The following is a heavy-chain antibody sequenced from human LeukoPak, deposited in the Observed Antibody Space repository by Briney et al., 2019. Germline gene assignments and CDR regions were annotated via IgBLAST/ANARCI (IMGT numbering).Heavy chain of an antibody. CDR1: GGSISSHY. CDR2: IYYSGST. D-gene: IGHD3-9*01. V-gene: IGHV4-59*11. Sequence: SETLSLTCTVSGGSISSHYWSWIRQPPGKGLEWIGYIYYSGSTNYNPSLKSRVTISVDTSKNQFSLKLSSVTAADTAVYYCASSSTYYDILTGYLNYFDYWGQGTLVTASS. J-gene: IGHJ4*02. CDR3: ASSSTYYDILTGYLNYFDY.